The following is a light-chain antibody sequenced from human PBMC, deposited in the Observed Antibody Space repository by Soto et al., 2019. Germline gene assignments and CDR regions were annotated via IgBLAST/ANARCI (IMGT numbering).Light chain of an antibody. CDR1: SSNIGAGYD. V-gene: IGLV1-40*01. Sequence: QSVLTQPPSVSGAPGQRVTDSCTGSSSNIGAGYDVHWYQQLPGTVPKLLIYVNNNRPSGVPDRFSGSKSGTSASLAITGLQAEDEADYYCQSYDRSLSASVFGGATKLTVL. CDR2: VNN. J-gene: IGLJ3*02. CDR3: QSYDRSLSASV.